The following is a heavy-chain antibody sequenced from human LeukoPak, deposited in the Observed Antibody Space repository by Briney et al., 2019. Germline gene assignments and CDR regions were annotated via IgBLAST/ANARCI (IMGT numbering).Heavy chain of an antibody. V-gene: IGHV3-23*01. CDR3: ARDNSVRDEAWWFNP. D-gene: IGHD5-24*01. Sequence: GGSLRLSCAASGFTFSNYGMNWVRQAPGKGLEWVSGITGNGGTTYYADSVKGRFTISRDNSKNTLYLQMNSLRAEDTAVYYCARDNSVRDEAWWFNPWGQGTLVTVSS. J-gene: IGHJ5*02. CDR2: ITGNGGTT. CDR1: GFTFSNYG.